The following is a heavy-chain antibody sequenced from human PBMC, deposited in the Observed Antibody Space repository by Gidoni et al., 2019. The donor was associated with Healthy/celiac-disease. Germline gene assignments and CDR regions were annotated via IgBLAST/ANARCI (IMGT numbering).Heavy chain of an antibody. CDR2: ISGSGGST. CDR3: AKGASGSYTVHAFDI. V-gene: IGHV3-23*01. Sequence: EVQLLESGGGLVQPGWSLRLSCAASGFTFDSYAMSWVRQAPGKGLGWVSVISGSGGSTYYADSVKGRFTISRDNSKNTLYLQMNSLRAEDTAVYYCAKGASGSYTVHAFDIWGQGTMVTVSS. D-gene: IGHD1-26*01. CDR1: GFTFDSYA. J-gene: IGHJ3*02.